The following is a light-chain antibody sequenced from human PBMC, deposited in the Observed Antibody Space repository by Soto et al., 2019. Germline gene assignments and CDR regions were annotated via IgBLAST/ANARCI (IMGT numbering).Light chain of an antibody. J-gene: IGKJ3*01. CDR1: QSVSSY. Sequence: EIVLTQSPATLSLSPGERATLSCRASQSVSSYLAWYQQKPGQAPRLLIYDASNRATGIPARFSGSGSGTDFTLTISILEREDFAVYYGQQRSRFGPGTKVDI. V-gene: IGKV3-11*01. CDR3: QQRSR. CDR2: DAS.